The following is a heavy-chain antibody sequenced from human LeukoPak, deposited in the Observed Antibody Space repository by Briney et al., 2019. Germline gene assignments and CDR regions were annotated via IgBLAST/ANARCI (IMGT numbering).Heavy chain of an antibody. V-gene: IGHV3-30*19. CDR2: ISYDGSNK. J-gene: IGHJ4*02. Sequence: GGSLRLSCAASGFMFSDYGMHWVRQAPGKGLEWVAVISYDGSNKYYADSVKGRFTISRDNSNNTLYLQMNSLRAEDTAVYYCHTFYDYVWGSYRYHYDYWGQGTLVTVSS. CDR1: GFMFSDYG. D-gene: IGHD3-16*02. CDR3: HTFYDYVWGSYRYHYDY.